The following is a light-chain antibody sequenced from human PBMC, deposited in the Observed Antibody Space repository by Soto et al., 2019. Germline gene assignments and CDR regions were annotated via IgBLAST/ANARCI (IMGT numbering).Light chain of an antibody. Sequence: QSALTQPASVSGAPGQRVTISCTGSNSNIGAAYDVHWYQHLPGTAPKLLIYGNSHRPSGVPDRFSGSKSGTSASLAITGLQAEDEADYYCQSYDSSLSGYVFGTGTKVTVL. V-gene: IGLV1-40*01. CDR2: GNS. CDR3: QSYDSSLSGYV. J-gene: IGLJ1*01. CDR1: NSNIGAAYD.